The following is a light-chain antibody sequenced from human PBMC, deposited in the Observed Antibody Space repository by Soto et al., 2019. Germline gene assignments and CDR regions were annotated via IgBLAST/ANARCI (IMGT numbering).Light chain of an antibody. CDR1: QNIGTS. J-gene: IGKJ1*01. CDR2: DAS. V-gene: IGKV1-5*01. CDR3: QHRT. Sequence: DIQMTQSPSTLPASVGDRVTITCRASQNIGTSLAWYQQTPGKAPKLLISDASTLESGVPSRFSGSGSGTEFTLTISSLQPDDFATYYCQHRTFGQGTKVDIK.